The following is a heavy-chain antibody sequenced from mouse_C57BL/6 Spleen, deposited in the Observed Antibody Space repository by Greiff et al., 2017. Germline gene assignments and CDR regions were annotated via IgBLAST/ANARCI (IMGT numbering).Heavy chain of an antibody. D-gene: IGHD2-1*01. CDR1: GYAFSSSW. J-gene: IGHJ4*01. CDR3: ARLVGNYLRYAMDY. Sequence: VQLQQSGPELVKPGASVKISCKASGYAFSSSWMNWVKQRPGKGLEWIGRIYPGDGDTNYNGKFKGKATLTADKSSSTAYMQLSSLTSEDSAVYFCARLVGNYLRYAMDYWGQGTSVTVSS. V-gene: IGHV1-82*01. CDR2: IYPGDGDT.